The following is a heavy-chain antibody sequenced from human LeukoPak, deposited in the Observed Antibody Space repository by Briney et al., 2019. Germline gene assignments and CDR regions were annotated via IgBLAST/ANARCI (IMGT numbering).Heavy chain of an antibody. J-gene: IGHJ4*02. V-gene: IGHV3-15*01. D-gene: IGHD2-15*01. CDR2: IKSKSDGGTI. CDR3: TTRRQDGW. Sequence: KSGGSLRLSCVGSGFTLSDAWMSWVRQAPGKGLEWVGRIKSKSDGGTIDYAAPGKGRFTISRNDSRNTLYLQMNSLKTEETAVYYCTTRRQDGWWGQGTLVTVS. CDR1: GFTLSDAW.